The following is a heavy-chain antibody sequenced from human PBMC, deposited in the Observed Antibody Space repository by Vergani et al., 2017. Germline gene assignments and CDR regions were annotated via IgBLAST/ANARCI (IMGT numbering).Heavy chain of an antibody. J-gene: IGHJ5*02. Sequence: QVQLVESGGGVVQPGRSLRLSCAASGFTFSSYAMHWVRQAPGKGLEWVAVISYDGSNKYYADSVKGRFTISRDNSKNTLYLQMNSLRAEDTAVYYCAREAPTTVIFNWFDPWGQGTLVTVSS. CDR2: ISYDGSNK. CDR1: GFTFSSYA. D-gene: IGHD4-17*01. CDR3: AREAPTTVIFNWFDP. V-gene: IGHV3-30-3*01.